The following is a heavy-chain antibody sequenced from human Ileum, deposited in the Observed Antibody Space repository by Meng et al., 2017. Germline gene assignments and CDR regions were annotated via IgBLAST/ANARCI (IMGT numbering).Heavy chain of an antibody. Sequence: SVNVSCKSSGYTFTSHGVSWVRQAPGQGLEWVGIINPSRATTSYAQKFQGRVTMTRDTAASTVYMELSSLRSEDTAMYYCARGHSLIAFGGVIVDGDYYGMDVWGQGTMGTVSS. CDR2: INPSRATT. CDR1: GYTFTSHG. CDR3: ARGHSLIAFGGVIVDGDYYGMDV. V-gene: IGHV1-46*01. D-gene: IGHD3-16*02. J-gene: IGHJ6*02.